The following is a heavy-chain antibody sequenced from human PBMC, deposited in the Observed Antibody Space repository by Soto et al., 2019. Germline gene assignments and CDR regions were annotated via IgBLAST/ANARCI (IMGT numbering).Heavy chain of an antibody. CDR2: ISSSGSTI. V-gene: IGHV3-11*01. J-gene: IGHJ6*03. D-gene: IGHD3-3*01. Sequence: PGGSLRLSCAASGFTFSDYYMSWIRQAPGKGLEWVSYISSSGSTIYYADSVKGRFTISRDNAKNSLYLQMNSLRAEDTAVYYCAGAGGARFWSGYYIKDYYMDVWGKGTTVTVSS. CDR1: GFTFSDYY. CDR3: AGAGGARFWSGYYIKDYYMDV.